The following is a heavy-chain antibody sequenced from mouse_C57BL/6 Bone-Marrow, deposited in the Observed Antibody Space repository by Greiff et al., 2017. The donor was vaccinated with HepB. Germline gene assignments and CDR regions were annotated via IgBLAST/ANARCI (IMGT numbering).Heavy chain of an antibody. CDR2: ISTGGTYT. Sequence: EVQGVESGGDLVKPGGSLKLSCAASGFTFSTSGMSWVRQSPDERLEWVASISTGGTYTYYPDSVKGRFTISRDNAKNTLFLQMTSLRSEDTAMYYCARWITTVVAHYAMDYWGQGTSVTVSS. D-gene: IGHD1-1*01. V-gene: IGHV5-6*01. CDR3: ARWITTVVAHYAMDY. CDR1: GFTFSTSG. J-gene: IGHJ4*01.